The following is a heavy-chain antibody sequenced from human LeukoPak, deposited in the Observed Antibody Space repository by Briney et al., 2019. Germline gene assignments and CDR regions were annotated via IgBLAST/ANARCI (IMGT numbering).Heavy chain of an antibody. V-gene: IGHV3-23*01. CDR3: ANSVRSSSKQQLGRGYYYYMDV. CDR1: GFTFSSYA. CDR2: ISGSGGST. J-gene: IGHJ6*03. Sequence: PGGSLRLSCAGSGFTFSSYAMSWVRQAPGKGLEWVSAISGSGGSTYYADSVKGRFTISGDNSKNTLYLQMNSLRAEDTAVYYCANSVRSSSKQQLGRGYYYYMDVWGKGTTVTVSS. D-gene: IGHD6-13*01.